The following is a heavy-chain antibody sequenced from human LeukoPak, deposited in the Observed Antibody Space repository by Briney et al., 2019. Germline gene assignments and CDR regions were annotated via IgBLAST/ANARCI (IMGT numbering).Heavy chain of an antibody. CDR3: ARATRHAKHFDY. Sequence: ASVKVSCKASGGTFSSCAISWVRQAPGQGLEWMGGIIPIFGTANYAQKFQGRVTITADESTSTAYMELSSLRSEDTAVYYCARATRHAKHFDYWGQGTLVTVSS. J-gene: IGHJ4*02. CDR1: GGTFSSCA. V-gene: IGHV1-69*01. CDR2: IIPIFGTA.